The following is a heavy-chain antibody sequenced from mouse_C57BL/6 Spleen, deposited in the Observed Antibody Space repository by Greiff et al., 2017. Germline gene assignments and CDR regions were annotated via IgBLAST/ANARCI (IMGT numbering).Heavy chain of an antibody. CDR2: INPNNGGT. CDR1: GYTFTDYY. J-gene: IGHJ4*01. Sequence: EVQLQQSGPELVKPGASVKISCKASGYTFTDYYMNWVKQSHGKSLEWIGDINPNNGGTSYNQKFKGKATLTGDKSASTADMELRSLTSEDSAGYYCARSYGNYGFFYAMDYWGQGTSVTVSS. CDR3: ARSYGNYGFFYAMDY. V-gene: IGHV1-26*01. D-gene: IGHD2-1*01.